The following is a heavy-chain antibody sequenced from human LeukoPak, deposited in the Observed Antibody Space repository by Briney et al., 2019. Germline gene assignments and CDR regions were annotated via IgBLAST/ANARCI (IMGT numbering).Heavy chain of an antibody. CDR2: INPNSGGA. Sequence: GASVKVSCKASGYTFTGYYMHWVRQAPGQGPEGMGWINPNSGGANYQQKFQGRITMTRNTSISTAYMDLSRLTYDDTALYYCARERTGNSDSSGLYDYWGQGTLVTVSS. D-gene: IGHD3-22*01. J-gene: IGHJ4*02. V-gene: IGHV1-2*02. CDR3: ARERTGNSDSSGLYDY. CDR1: GYTFTGYY.